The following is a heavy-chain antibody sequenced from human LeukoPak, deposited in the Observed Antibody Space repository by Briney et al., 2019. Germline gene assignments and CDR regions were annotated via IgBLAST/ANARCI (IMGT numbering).Heavy chain of an antibody. J-gene: IGHJ4*02. Sequence: GGSLRLSCAASGFTFSSYAMHWVRQAPGKGLEWVAVISYDGSNKYYADSVKGRFTISRDNSKNTLYLQMNSLRAEDTAVYYCARDGYDSSGRRGYFDYWGQGTLVTVSS. D-gene: IGHD3-22*01. V-gene: IGHV3-30-3*01. CDR3: ARDGYDSSGRRGYFDY. CDR1: GFTFSSYA. CDR2: ISYDGSNK.